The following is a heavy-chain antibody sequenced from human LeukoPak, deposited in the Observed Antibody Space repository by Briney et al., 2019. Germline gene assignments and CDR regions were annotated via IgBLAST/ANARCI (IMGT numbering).Heavy chain of an antibody. J-gene: IGHJ4*02. D-gene: IGHD3-10*01. CDR1: VGPFSGYY. CDR3: ARGSGRYGSDY. V-gene: IGHV4-34*01. CDR2: INHSGST. Sequence: SETLSLTCAVYVGPFSGYYWSWIRHPPGRGLEWIGEINHSGSTNYNPSLKSRVTISIDTSKNQFSLKLSSVTAADTAVYYCARGSGRYGSDYWGQGTLVTVSS.